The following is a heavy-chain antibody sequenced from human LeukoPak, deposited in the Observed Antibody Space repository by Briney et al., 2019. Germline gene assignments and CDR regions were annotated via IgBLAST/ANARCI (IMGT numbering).Heavy chain of an antibody. CDR1: GYTFTGYY. V-gene: IGHV1-2*02. Sequence: ASVKVSCKASGYTFTGYYMHWVRQAPEQGLEWMGWINPNSGGTNYAQKFQGRVTMTRDTSISTAYMELSRLRSDDTAVYYCARSPAGVVVPAAADYWGQGTPVTVSS. J-gene: IGHJ4*02. D-gene: IGHD2-2*01. CDR2: INPNSGGT. CDR3: ARSPAGVVVPAAADY.